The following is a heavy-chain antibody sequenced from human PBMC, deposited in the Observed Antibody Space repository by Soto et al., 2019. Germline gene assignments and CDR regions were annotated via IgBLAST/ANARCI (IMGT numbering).Heavy chain of an antibody. CDR2: INPNGGDS. CDR1: Y. Sequence: YLCSVQHAPEQGLEWMAIINPNGGDSSSPQKFQGRITVTSDTSTSTVYMDLSSLRSEDTAVYYCARRKTNVGADSFDIWGQGTMLTVS. V-gene: IGHV1-46*01. D-gene: IGHD3-16*01. J-gene: IGHJ3*02. CDR3: ARRKTNVGADSFDI.